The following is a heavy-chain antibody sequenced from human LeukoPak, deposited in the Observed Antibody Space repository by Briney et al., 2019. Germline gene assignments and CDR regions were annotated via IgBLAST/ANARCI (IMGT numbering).Heavy chain of an antibody. J-gene: IGHJ4*02. D-gene: IGHD5-12*01. CDR3: ARGQNSGPEFPFDY. Sequence: ASVKVSCKASGYTFTGYYMHWVRQAPGQGLEWMGWINPSSGGTNYAQKFQGRVTMTRDTSISTAYMELSRLRSDDTAVYYCARGQNSGPEFPFDYWGQGTLVTVSS. V-gene: IGHV1-2*02. CDR1: GYTFTGYY. CDR2: INPSSGGT.